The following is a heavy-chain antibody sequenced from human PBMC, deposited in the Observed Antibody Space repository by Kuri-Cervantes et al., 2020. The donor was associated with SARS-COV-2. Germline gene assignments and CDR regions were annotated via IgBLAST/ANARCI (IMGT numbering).Heavy chain of an antibody. Sequence: GSLRLSCAASGFSFSYYGMHWVRQAPGKGLEWIGSIYHSGSTYYNPSLKSRVTISVDTSKNQFSLKLSSVTAADTAVYYCARDRRDGYNYYYYYGMDVWGQGTTVTVSS. D-gene: IGHD5-24*01. CDR2: IYHSGST. CDR3: ARDRRDGYNYYYYYGMDV. V-gene: IGHV4-38-2*02. J-gene: IGHJ6*02. CDR1: GFSFSYYG.